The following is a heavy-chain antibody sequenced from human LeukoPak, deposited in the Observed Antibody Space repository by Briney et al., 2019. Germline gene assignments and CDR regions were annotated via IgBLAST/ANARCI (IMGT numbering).Heavy chain of an antibody. CDR2: LFDSVNT. CDR3: ATIKRGSIFGYFDF. V-gene: IGHV4-59*11. Sequence: NASETLSLTCTVSGGSISSHYWSWIRQPPGKGLEWIAYLFDSVNTKDNPSLQSRLSLSADTSKNQFSLRLSSVTAADPAVYYCATIKRGSIFGYFDFWGQGIKVTVSS. D-gene: IGHD5-18*01. J-gene: IGHJ4*02. CDR1: GGSISSHY.